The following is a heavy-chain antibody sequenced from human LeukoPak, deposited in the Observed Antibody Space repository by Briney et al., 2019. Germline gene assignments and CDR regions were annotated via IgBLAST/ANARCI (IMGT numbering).Heavy chain of an antibody. CDR3: ARSLSSQGGSHSPYYYDSSGYYGMAFDI. V-gene: IGHV4-39*01. Sequence: PSETLSLTCTVSGGPISSRSYYWGWIRQPPGKGLEWIASIYHTGGTYYNPSLKSRVTISVDTSKNQFSLKLSSVTAADTAVYYCARSLSSQGGSHSPYYYDSSGYYGMAFDIWGQGTMVTVSS. D-gene: IGHD3-22*01. CDR2: IYHTGGT. J-gene: IGHJ3*02. CDR1: GGPISSRSYY.